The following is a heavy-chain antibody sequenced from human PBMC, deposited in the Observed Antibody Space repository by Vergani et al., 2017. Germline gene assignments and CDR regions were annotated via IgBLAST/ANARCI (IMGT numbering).Heavy chain of an antibody. Sequence: EVQLVESGGGLIHPGGSLRPSCEGSGFSFSGYWMHGVRQSPEKGLVWVSRINSDGSITNYADSVKGRFTISIDNAKNNVDLEMNSLRGDDTAIYFCVRARCCFPCVRSNWFDPWGQGTLVTVSS. J-gene: IGHJ5*02. D-gene: IGHD3-10*02. CDR2: INSDGSIT. V-gene: IGHV3-74*01. CDR3: VRARCCFPCVRSNWFDP. CDR1: GFSFSGYW.